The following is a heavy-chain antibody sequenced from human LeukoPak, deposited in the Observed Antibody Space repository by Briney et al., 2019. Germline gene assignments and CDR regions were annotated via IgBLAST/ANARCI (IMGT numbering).Heavy chain of an antibody. D-gene: IGHD5-24*01. J-gene: IGHJ4*02. CDR2: IYSGGST. CDR1: GFTVSSNY. CDR3: ARAQEMATMYY. Sequence: GGSLRLSCAASGFTVSSNYMSWVRQAPGKGLDWISVIYSGGSTYYADSVKGRFTIYRHNSKNTLYLQMNSLRAEDTAVYYCARAQEMATMYYWGQGTLVTVSS. V-gene: IGHV3-53*04.